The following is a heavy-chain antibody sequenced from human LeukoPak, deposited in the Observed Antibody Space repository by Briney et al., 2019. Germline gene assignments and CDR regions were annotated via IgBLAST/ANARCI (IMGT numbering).Heavy chain of an antibody. CDR2: IYYSGST. V-gene: IGHV4-59*01. CDR1: GGSISGYY. D-gene: IGHD3-9*01. CDR3: ARYDMKKFFDY. Sequence: SETLSLTCTVSGGSISGYYWSWIRQPPGKGLEWIGYIYYSGSTNYNPSLKSRVTKSVDTSTNQFSLKLSSVTAADTAMYYCARYDMKKFFDYWGQGILVTVSS. J-gene: IGHJ4*02.